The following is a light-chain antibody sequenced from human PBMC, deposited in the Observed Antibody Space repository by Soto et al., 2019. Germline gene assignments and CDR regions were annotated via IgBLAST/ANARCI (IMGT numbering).Light chain of an antibody. CDR3: QQFNGHST. CDR1: QSVNRW. J-gene: IGKJ2*01. CDR2: KAS. V-gene: IGKV1-5*03. Sequence: DIQMTQSPSTLSAAVGDRVTITCRASQSVNRWLAWYQHKPGKAPKLLIYKASSLPSGVPSRFTGSGSGTEFTLTINNVQPDDFATYYCQQFNGHSTFGQGTRLEIK.